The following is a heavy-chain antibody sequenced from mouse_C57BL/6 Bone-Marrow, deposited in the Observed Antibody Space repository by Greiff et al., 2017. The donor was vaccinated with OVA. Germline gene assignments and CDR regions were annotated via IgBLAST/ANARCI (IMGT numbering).Heavy chain of an antibody. V-gene: IGHV1-26*01. CDR1: GYTFTDYY. D-gene: IGHD1-1*01. CDR3: ARDYYGSSWYFDV. CDR2: INPNNGGT. J-gene: IGHJ1*03. Sequence: EVQLQQSGPELVKPGASVKISCKASGYTFTDYYMNWVKQSHGKSLEWIGDINPNNGGTIYNQKFKGKATLTVDKSSSTAYMELRSLTSEDSAVYYCARDYYGSSWYFDVWGTGTTVTVSS.